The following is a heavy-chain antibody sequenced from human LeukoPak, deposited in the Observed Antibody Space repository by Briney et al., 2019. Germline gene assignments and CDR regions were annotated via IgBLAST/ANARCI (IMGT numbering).Heavy chain of an antibody. D-gene: IGHD5/OR15-5a*01. V-gene: IGHV1-46*01. CDR1: GYTFTSYY. CDR2: INPSGGST. J-gene: IGHJ6*02. Sequence: ASVTVSCTASGYTFTSYYMHWVRQAPGQGLEWMGIINPSGGSTSYAQKFQGRVTMTRDASTSTVYMELSSLRSEDTAVYYCARDRRVYDFPYYYGMDVWGRGTTVTVSS. CDR3: ARDRRVYDFPYYYGMDV.